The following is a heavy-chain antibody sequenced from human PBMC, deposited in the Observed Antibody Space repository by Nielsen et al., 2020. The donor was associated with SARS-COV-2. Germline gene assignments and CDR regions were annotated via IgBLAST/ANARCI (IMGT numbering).Heavy chain of an antibody. D-gene: IGHD3-22*01. CDR1: GGSISSYY. Sequence: SETLSLTCTVSGGSISSYYWSWIRQPPGKGLEWIGYIYYSGSTNYNPSLKSRVTISVDTSKNQFSLKLSSVTAADTAVYYCARDHYDSSGESFDYWGQGTLVTASS. J-gene: IGHJ4*02. CDR2: IYYSGST. CDR3: ARDHYDSSGESFDY. V-gene: IGHV4-59*01.